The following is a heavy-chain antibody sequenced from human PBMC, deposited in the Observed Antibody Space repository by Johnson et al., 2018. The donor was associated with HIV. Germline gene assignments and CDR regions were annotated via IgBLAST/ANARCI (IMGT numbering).Heavy chain of an antibody. CDR2: ISYDGRNK. D-gene: IGHD3-16*01. V-gene: IGHV3-30-3*01. J-gene: IGHJ3*02. CDR3: ARIGDAFDI. CDR1: GFTFSAYA. Sequence: VQLVESGGGVVQPGRSLRLSCAASGFTFSAYAIHWVRRAPGKGLEWVAVISYDGRNKDYGDSVKGRFTISRDNSKNTLYLQMNSLRAEDTAVYYCARIGDAFDIWGQGTMVTVSS.